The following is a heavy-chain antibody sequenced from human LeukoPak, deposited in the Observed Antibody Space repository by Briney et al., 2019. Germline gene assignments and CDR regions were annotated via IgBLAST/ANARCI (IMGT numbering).Heavy chain of an antibody. V-gene: IGHV4-34*01. Sequence: NPSETLSLTCAVYGGSLTGYYWNWIRQPPGKGLEWIGEINHSGSTNCIPSLKSRVTISVDTSKNQFSLKLSSVTAADTAVYYCASGPLTYSSDWYEMGYWGQGTLVTVSS. CDR1: GGSLTGYY. J-gene: IGHJ4*02. CDR3: ASGPLTYSSDWYEMGY. D-gene: IGHD6-19*01. CDR2: INHSGST.